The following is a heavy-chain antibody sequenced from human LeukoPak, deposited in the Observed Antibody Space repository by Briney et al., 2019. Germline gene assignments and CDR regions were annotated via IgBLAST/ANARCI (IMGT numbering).Heavy chain of an antibody. J-gene: IGHJ4*02. Sequence: SVKVSCKASGGTFSSYAISWVRQAPGQGLEWMGGIIPIFGTANYAQKLQGRVTMTTDTSTSTAYMELRSLRSDDTAVYYCARDNYPQPDYWGQGTLVTVSS. V-gene: IGHV1-69*05. CDR3: ARDNYPQPDY. CDR1: GGTFSSYA. CDR2: IIPIFGTA. D-gene: IGHD5-24*01.